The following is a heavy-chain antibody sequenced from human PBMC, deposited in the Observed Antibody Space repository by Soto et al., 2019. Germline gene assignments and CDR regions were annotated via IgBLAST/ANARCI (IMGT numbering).Heavy chain of an antibody. CDR2: FIPVYRTL. CDR1: GGSFRNSA. V-gene: IGHV1-69*13. Sequence: SVKVSCKASGGSFRNSAINWVRQTPGQGLEWLGGFIPVYRTLNYAQKFQGRVTITADESTGTAYMTLSSLASDDTAVYYCATGVIWIGYFTVDSWGQGTRVTVSS. CDR3: ATGVIWIGYFTVDS. D-gene: IGHD3-3*01. J-gene: IGHJ4*02.